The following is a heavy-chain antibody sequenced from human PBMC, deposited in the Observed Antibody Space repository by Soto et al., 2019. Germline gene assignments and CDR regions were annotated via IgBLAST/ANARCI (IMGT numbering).Heavy chain of an antibody. J-gene: IGHJ4*02. CDR3: VRTSLVVAAATREDY. CDR1: GFTFSSYW. D-gene: IGHD2-15*01. CDR2: INSDGSST. Sequence: GGSLRLSCAASGFTFSSYWMHWVRQAPGKGLVWVSRINSDGSSTSYADSVKGRFTISRDNAKNTLYLQMNSLRAEDTAGYYCVRTSLVVAAATREDYWGQGTLVTVSS. V-gene: IGHV3-74*01.